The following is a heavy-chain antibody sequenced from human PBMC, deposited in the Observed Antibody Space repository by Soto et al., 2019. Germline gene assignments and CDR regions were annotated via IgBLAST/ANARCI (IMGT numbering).Heavy chain of an antibody. CDR2: INHSGST. D-gene: IGHD4-17*01. V-gene: IGHV4-34*01. CDR1: GGSFSGYY. Sequence: SETLSLTCAVYGGSFSGYYWSWIRQPPGKGLEWIGEINHSGSTNYNPSLKSRVTISVDTSENQFSLKLSSVTAADTAVYYCARLAVYGGNSGDYWGQGTLVTVSS. CDR3: ARLAVYGGNSGDY. J-gene: IGHJ4*02.